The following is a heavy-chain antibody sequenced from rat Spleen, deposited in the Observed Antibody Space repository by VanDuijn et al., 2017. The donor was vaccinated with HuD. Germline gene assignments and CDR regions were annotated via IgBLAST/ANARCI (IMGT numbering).Heavy chain of an antibody. D-gene: IGHD1-4*01. J-gene: IGHJ2*01. V-gene: IGHV5-7*01. Sequence: EVQLVESGGGLVQSGRSMKLSCAASGFTFSDYNMAWVRQAPKKGLEWVATISYDGSSTYYRDSVKGRFTISRDNAKNTQYLQMDSLRSEDTATYYCARSAVTRVFDYWGQGVMVTVSS. CDR2: ISYDGSST. CDR1: GFTFSDYN. CDR3: ARSAVTRVFDY.